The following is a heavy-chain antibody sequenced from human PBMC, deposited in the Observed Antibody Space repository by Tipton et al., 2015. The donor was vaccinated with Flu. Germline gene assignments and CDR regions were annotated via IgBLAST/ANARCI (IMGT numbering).Heavy chain of an antibody. CDR2: MKEDGSER. CDR1: GFTFSNYR. Sequence: SLRLSCAASGFTFSNYRMTWVRQAPGKGLECVANMKEDGSERYYVDSVKGRFTISRDNAKNLLSLQMISLRAEDTAVYYCARERDRTDGSNNYFDYWGQGILVTVSS. D-gene: IGHD5-24*01. CDR3: ARERDRTDGSNNYFDY. J-gene: IGHJ4*02. V-gene: IGHV3-7*01.